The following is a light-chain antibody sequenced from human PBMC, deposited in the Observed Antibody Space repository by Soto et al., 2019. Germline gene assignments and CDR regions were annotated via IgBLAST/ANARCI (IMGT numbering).Light chain of an antibody. V-gene: IGKV3-20*01. CDR1: QRVYSN. CDR3: QQYGSSPPIT. Sequence: EILMTQSPDTLSVSPGESATLSCRASQRVYSNLAWYQQKPGQAPRLLIYGASSRATGIPDRFSGSGSGTDFTLTISRLEPEDFAVYYCQQYGSSPPITFGPGT. CDR2: GAS. J-gene: IGKJ3*01.